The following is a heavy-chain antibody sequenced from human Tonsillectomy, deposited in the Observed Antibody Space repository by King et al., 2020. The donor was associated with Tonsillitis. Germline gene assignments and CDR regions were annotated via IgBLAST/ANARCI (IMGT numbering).Heavy chain of an antibody. CDR1: GFTFRSYS. V-gene: IGHV3-21*01. CDR2: ISSSSSYI. J-gene: IGHJ5*02. Sequence: VQLVESGGGLVKPGGSLSLSCATSGFTFRSYSMNWVRQAPGKGLEWVSSISSSSSYIYYADSVKGRFTISRDNAKNSLYLQMNSLRAEDTAVYYCARDQEAEGWFDPWGQGTLVTVSS. CDR3: ARDQEAEGWFDP.